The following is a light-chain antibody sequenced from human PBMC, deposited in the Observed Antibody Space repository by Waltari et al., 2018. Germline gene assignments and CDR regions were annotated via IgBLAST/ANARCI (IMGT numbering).Light chain of an antibody. Sequence: VVPHEPSLTLSPGGTVSLTGAPSPASDTRGYYPTWFHQKPGQAPRPLIYSISNKHSWISDRFSGSLPGSTAALTLSGVQPEDEAEYYCMLYSGGAPVFGGGTKLTVL. V-gene: IGLV7-43*01. CDR3: MLYSGGAPV. CDR1: PASDTRGYY. J-gene: IGLJ2*01. CDR2: SIS.